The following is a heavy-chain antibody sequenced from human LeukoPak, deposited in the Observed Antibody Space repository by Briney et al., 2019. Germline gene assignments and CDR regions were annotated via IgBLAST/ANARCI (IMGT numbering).Heavy chain of an antibody. Sequence: SETLSLTCTVSGGSISSSSYYWSWIRQPAGKGLEWIGRIYTSGSTNYKPSLKSRVTISVDTSKNQFSLELSSVTAADTAVYYCARGGYYGSGNDFRFDPWGQGTLVTVSS. V-gene: IGHV4-61*02. CDR3: ARGGYYGSGNDFRFDP. CDR2: IYTSGST. J-gene: IGHJ5*02. CDR1: GGSISSSSYY. D-gene: IGHD3-10*01.